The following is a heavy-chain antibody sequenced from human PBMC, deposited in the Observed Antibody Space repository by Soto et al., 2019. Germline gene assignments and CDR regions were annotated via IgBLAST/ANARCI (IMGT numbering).Heavy chain of an antibody. CDR2: IYYSGST. CDR3: AREVTDGYDGEYFQH. J-gene: IGHJ1*01. D-gene: IGHD5-12*01. Sequence: SETLSLTCTVSGGSISSGGYYWSWIRQHPGKGLEWIGYIYYSGSTYYNPSLKSRVTISVDTSKNQFSLKLSSVTAADPAVYYCAREVTDGYDGEYFQHWGQGTLVTVSS. CDR1: GGSISSGGYY. V-gene: IGHV4-31*03.